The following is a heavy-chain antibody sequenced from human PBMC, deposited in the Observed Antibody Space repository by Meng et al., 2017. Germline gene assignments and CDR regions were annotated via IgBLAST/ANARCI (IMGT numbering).Heavy chain of an antibody. V-gene: IGHV3-7*01. CDR3: ASNYDFFF. D-gene: IGHD3-3*01. CDR2: IKEDGSEK. Sequence: GGSLRLSCAASGFTFSGYRMSWIRHVPGKGLEWVANIKEDGSEKYYVDSVKGRFTISRDNAKNSLFLQMNSLRAEDTAVYYCASNYDFFFWGQGTLVTVSS. CDR1: GFTFSGYR. J-gene: IGHJ4*02.